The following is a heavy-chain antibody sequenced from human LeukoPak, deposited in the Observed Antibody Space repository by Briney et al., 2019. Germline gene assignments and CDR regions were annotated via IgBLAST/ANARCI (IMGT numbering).Heavy chain of an antibody. V-gene: IGHV3-23*01. Sequence: GGSLRLSCAASGFTFSNSAMSWVRQAPGKGLEWVASIGGSGYNTYYADSVKGRFTISRDNSKSTLYLQMSSLRAEDTAVYYCARGDYGDYVRANDAFDIWGQGTMVTVSS. CDR1: GFTFSNSA. D-gene: IGHD4-17*01. CDR2: IGGSGYNT. J-gene: IGHJ3*02. CDR3: ARGDYGDYVRANDAFDI.